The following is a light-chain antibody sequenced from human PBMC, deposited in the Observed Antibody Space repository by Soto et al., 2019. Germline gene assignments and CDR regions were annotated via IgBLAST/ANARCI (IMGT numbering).Light chain of an antibody. CDR1: QSILYRSNGKEY. CDR2: WAS. V-gene: IGKV4-1*01. Sequence: DIVMTQSPDSLSVSLGERATINCKPSQSILYRSNGKEYLAWYQQKPGHPPKLLIYWASTRDSGVLDRFSGSGAWTDFTLTISSLQAEDVALYYCQQFFTTPLTFGGGTRVEI. J-gene: IGKJ4*01. CDR3: QQFFTTPLT.